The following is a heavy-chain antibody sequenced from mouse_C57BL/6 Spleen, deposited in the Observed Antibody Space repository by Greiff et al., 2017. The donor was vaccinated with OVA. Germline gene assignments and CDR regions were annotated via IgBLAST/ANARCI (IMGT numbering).Heavy chain of an antibody. CDR3: ARKEGYLYAMDY. CDR1: GYTFTSYW. Sequence: VKLVESGAELVMPGASVKLSCKASGYTFTSYWMHWVKQRPGQGLEWIGEIDPSDSYTNYNQKFKGKSTLTVDKSSSTAYMQLSSLTSEDSAVYYCARKEGYLYAMDYWGQGTSVTVSS. V-gene: IGHV1-69*01. CDR2: IDPSDSYT. J-gene: IGHJ4*01. D-gene: IGHD3-1*01.